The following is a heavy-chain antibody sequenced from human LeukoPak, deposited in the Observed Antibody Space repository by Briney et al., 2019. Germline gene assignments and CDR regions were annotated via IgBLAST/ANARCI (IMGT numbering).Heavy chain of an antibody. V-gene: IGHV4-4*07. CDR2: IYASGNT. Sequence: PSETLSLTCTVSGGSISSYYWSWVRQPAGKGLEWIGRIYASGNTNFNPSLKGRVTISVDTSKNQFSLKLSSVTAADTAVYYCARERRYYDFWSAIDAFDIWGQGTMVTVSS. J-gene: IGHJ3*02. CDR3: ARERRYYDFWSAIDAFDI. D-gene: IGHD3-3*01. CDR1: GGSISSYY.